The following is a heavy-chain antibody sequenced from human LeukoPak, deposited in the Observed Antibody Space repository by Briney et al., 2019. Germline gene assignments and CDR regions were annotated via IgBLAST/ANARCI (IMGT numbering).Heavy chain of an antibody. V-gene: IGHV4-39*01. J-gene: IGHJ4*02. CDR3: ASQRYSNSDFDY. Sequence: SETLSLTCTVSGGSISSSSYYWGWIRQPPGKGLEWIGSIYYSGSTYYNPSLKSRVTISVDTSKNQFSLKLSSVTAADTAVYYCASQRYSNSDFDYRGRGTLVTVSS. CDR2: IYYSGST. CDR1: GGSISSSSYY. D-gene: IGHD4-11*01.